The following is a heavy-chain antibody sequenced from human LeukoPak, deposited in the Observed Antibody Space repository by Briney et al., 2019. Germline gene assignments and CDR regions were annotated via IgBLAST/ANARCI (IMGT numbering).Heavy chain of an antibody. CDR2: MSSSDSTI. CDR3: ARDTGLAGPCDY. Sequence: GGSLRLSRATSGFTFSDYYMSWIRRAPGKGLEWVSYMSSSDSTIYYADSVKGRFTISRDNAKNSLHLQMNSLRAEDTAVYYCARDTGLAGPCDYWGQGTLVTVSS. V-gene: IGHV3-11*01. CDR1: GFTFSDYY. J-gene: IGHJ4*02.